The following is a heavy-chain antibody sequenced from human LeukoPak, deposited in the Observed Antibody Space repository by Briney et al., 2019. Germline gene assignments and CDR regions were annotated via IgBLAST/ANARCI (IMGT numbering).Heavy chain of an antibody. CDR2: IYYSGGT. J-gene: IGHJ4*02. CDR3: ARGDPLDY. CDR1: GGSISSSSYY. Sequence: SETLSLTCTVSGGSISSSSYYWGWIRQPPGKGLEWIGSIYYSGGTYYNPSLKSRVTISVDTSKNQFSLKLSSVTAADTAVYYCARGDPLDYWGQGTLVTVSS. V-gene: IGHV4-39*01. D-gene: IGHD2-21*02.